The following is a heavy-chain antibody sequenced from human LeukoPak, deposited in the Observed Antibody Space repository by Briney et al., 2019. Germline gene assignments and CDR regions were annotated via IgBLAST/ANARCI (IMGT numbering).Heavy chain of an antibody. V-gene: IGHV4-38-2*02. Sequence: SETLSLTCTVSGYSISSGYYWGWIRQPPGKGLEWIGSNYHSGSTYYNPSLKSRVTISVDTSKNQFSLKLSSVTAADTAVYYCARDLGSSGWFDPWGQGTLVTVSS. CDR3: ARDLGSSGWFDP. CDR1: GYSISSGYY. J-gene: IGHJ5*02. CDR2: NYHSGST. D-gene: IGHD6-6*01.